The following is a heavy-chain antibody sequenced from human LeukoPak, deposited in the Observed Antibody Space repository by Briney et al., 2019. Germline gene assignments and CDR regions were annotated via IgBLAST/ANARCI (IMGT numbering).Heavy chain of an antibody. Sequence: GGSLRLSCAASGFTFSDYYMSWIRQAPGKGLEWVSYISSGSTIYYADSVKGRFTISRDNAKNSLYLQMNSLRAEDTAVYYCASDGSYLGFRYFDYWGQGTLVTVSS. V-gene: IGHV3-11*01. J-gene: IGHJ4*02. CDR1: GFTFSDYY. CDR2: ISSGSTI. D-gene: IGHD1-26*01. CDR3: ASDGSYLGFRYFDY.